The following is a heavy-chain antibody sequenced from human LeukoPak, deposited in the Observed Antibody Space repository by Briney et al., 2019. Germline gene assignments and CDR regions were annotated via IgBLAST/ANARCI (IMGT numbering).Heavy chain of an antibody. J-gene: IGHJ4*02. Sequence: SGPTLVNPTQTLTLTCTFSAFSLSASGVHVGWIRQPPGKALEWLAVLYWNDYKYYSPSLESRLTITKDTSKDQVVLTMTNMDPVDTATYYCARFLATGTYRFDYWGQGTLVTVSS. CDR2: LYWNDYK. D-gene: IGHD1-1*01. V-gene: IGHV2-5*01. CDR1: AFSLSASGVH. CDR3: ARFLATGTYRFDY.